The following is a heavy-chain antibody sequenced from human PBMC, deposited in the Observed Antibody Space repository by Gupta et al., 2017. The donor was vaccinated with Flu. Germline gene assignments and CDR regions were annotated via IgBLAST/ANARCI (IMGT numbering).Heavy chain of an antibody. CDR3: ARVEGSDDY. J-gene: IGHJ4*02. CDR2: VNPNSGGT. D-gene: IGHD6-19*01. CDR1: GYTFTAYY. Sequence: QVQLVQSGAEVEKPGASVKVSCKASGYTFTAYYMHWVRQAPGQGLEWMGWVNPNSGGTNYAQKFQGRVTMTRDTSISTAYMELHRLTSDDTAVYYCARVEGSDDYWGQGTLVTVSS. V-gene: IGHV1-2*02.